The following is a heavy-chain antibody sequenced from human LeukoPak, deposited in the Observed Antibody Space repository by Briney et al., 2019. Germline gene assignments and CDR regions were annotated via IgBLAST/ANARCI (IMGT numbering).Heavy chain of an antibody. D-gene: IGHD6-19*01. CDR2: INHSGST. CDR1: GFTFSDYY. Sequence: GSLRLSCAASGFTFSDYYMSWIRQPPGKGLEWIGEINHSGSTNYNPSLKSRVTISVDTSKNQFSLKLSSVTAADTAVYYCARVRIAVAGRWYFDLWGRGTLVTVSS. J-gene: IGHJ2*01. V-gene: IGHV4-34*01. CDR3: ARVRIAVAGRWYFDL.